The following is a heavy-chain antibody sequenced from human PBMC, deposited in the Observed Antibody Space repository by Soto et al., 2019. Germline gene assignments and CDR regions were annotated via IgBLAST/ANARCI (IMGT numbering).Heavy chain of an antibody. CDR1: GFICSSYD. CDR3: AKATATGGGAFDI. Sequence: PGGSLRLSCASSGFICSSYDMIAVRQAPGKGLDWFSTILVDGRTFYVDSVKGRFTISRDSSQNTVYLQMNSLTAGDTALYYCAKATATGGGAFDICGQGTMVTVSS. V-gene: IGHV3-23*01. CDR2: ILVDGRT. D-gene: IGHD2-8*02. J-gene: IGHJ3*02.